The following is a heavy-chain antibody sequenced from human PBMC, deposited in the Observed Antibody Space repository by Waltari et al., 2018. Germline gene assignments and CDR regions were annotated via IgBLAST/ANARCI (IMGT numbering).Heavy chain of an antibody. J-gene: IGHJ4*02. V-gene: IGHV3-13*01. CDR3: VKGVNGWDF. CDR1: GFTFSTYE. CDR2: IGTVGDT. D-gene: IGHD2-15*01. Sequence: EVQLVESGGDLVQPGESLRLSCVASGFTFSTYEMHWVRQATGKGLEWVSDIGTVGDTYYASSVKGRFTISRENAKNSLFLQMNSLRVEDTAVYYCVKGVNGWDFWGQGTLVTVSS.